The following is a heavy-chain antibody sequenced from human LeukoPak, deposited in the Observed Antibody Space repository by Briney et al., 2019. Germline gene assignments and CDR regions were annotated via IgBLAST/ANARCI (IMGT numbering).Heavy chain of an antibody. V-gene: IGHV3-15*01. J-gene: IGHJ4*02. CDR1: GFTFSNAW. CDR3: ARDLVQLWSKDY. Sequence: GGSLRLSCGASGFTFSNAWMNWVRQAPGKGLEWVGRIKSKLDGGTTDYAAPVKGRFTISRDDSKTTLFLQMNSLRAEDTAVYNCARDLVQLWSKDYWGQGTLVTVSS. D-gene: IGHD5-18*01. CDR2: IKSKLDGGTT.